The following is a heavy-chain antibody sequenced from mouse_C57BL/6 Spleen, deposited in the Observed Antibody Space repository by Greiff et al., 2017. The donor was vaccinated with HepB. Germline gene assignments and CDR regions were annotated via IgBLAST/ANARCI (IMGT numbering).Heavy chain of an antibody. Sequence: QVQLQQSGAELVRPGASVTLSCKASGYTFTDYEMHWVKQTPVHGLEWIGAIDPETGGTAYNQKFKGKAILTADKSSSTAYMELRSLTSEDSAVYYCTINYYGSSFDYWGQGTTLTVSS. CDR2: IDPETGGT. CDR3: TINYYGSSFDY. J-gene: IGHJ2*01. D-gene: IGHD1-1*01. V-gene: IGHV1-15*01. CDR1: GYTFTDYE.